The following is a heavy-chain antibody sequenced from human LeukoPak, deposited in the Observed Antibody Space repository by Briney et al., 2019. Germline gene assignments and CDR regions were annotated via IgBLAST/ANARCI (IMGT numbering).Heavy chain of an antibody. Sequence: ASVKVSCKSSGYTFTTYGISWMRQAPGQSLEWMGWISPYNSNTKYAQKLQGRVTMTTDTSTNTADMEVRSLRSDDTAVYYCAREAPVAAGSDAFDIWGQGTMVTVSS. CDR2: ISPYNSNT. J-gene: IGHJ3*02. D-gene: IGHD6-19*01. CDR3: AREAPVAAGSDAFDI. V-gene: IGHV1-18*01. CDR1: GYTFTTYG.